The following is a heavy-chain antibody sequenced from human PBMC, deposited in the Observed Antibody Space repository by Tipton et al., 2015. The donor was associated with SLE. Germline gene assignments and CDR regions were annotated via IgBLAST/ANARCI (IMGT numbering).Heavy chain of an antibody. V-gene: IGHV3-49*03. J-gene: IGHJ4*02. Sequence: VQLVQSGGGLVQPGRSLRLSCITSGFSFGDYAMSWFRQAPGKGLEWVGFIRSKAYGVTTEYAASVKGRFTISRDDSKNIAYLQMNSLKTEDTAVYYCTRVYALETNTAFDYWGQGTLVTVSS. CDR1: GFSFGDYA. D-gene: IGHD2-8*01. CDR2: IRSKAYGVTT. CDR3: TRVYALETNTAFDY.